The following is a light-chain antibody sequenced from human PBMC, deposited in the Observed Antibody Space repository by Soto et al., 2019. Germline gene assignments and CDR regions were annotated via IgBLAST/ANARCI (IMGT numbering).Light chain of an antibody. Sequence: DIVMTQTPLSLSVTPGQPASISCKSSQSLLHGDGKTYLYWYQQKPGKAPKLLMYAASSLQSGVPSRFRGAGSGTDFALTISRLESDDFATYYCLQSYSTAPYTLGQGTQLYIK. CDR3: LQSYSTAPYT. V-gene: IGKV2D-29*01. J-gene: IGKJ2*01. CDR1: QSLLHGDGKTY. CDR2: AAS.